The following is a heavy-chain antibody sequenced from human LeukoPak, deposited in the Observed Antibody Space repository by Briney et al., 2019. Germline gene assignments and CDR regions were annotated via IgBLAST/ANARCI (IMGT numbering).Heavy chain of an antibody. Sequence: SQTLSLTCTVSGGSISSYYWTWIRQPAGKGLEWIGRIYTSGSTNYNPSLKSRVTMSVDTSKNQFSLKLSSVTAADTAVYYCARVVRDGYNLDYYYGMDVWGQGTTVTVSS. CDR1: GGSISSYY. CDR3: ARVVRDGYNLDYYYGMDV. V-gene: IGHV4-4*07. J-gene: IGHJ6*02. CDR2: IYTSGST. D-gene: IGHD5-24*01.